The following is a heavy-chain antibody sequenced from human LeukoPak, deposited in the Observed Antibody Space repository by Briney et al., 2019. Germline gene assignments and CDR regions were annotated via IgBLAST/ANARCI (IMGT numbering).Heavy chain of an antibody. D-gene: IGHD3-9*01. Sequence: KPSETLSLTCAVSGGSFSGYYWSWIRQPPGKGLEWIGEINYGGSTNYNPSLKSRLTISVDTSKNQFSLKLSSVTAADTAVYYCAREGVYYDILAAYYRPYYFDFWGQGTLVTVYS. CDR2: INYGGST. CDR1: GGSFSGYY. J-gene: IGHJ4*02. CDR3: AREGVYYDILAAYYRPYYFDF. V-gene: IGHV4-34*01.